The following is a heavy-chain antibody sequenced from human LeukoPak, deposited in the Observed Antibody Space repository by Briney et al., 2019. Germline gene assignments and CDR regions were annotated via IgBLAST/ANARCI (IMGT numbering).Heavy chain of an antibody. D-gene: IGHD6-19*01. Sequence: GGSLRLSCAASGFTFSSYAMHWVRQAPGKGLEWVAVISYDGSNKYYADSVKGRFTISRDNSKNTLYLQMNCLRAEDTAVYYCARDYNSIAVAGDFDYWGQGTLVTVSS. J-gene: IGHJ4*02. CDR1: GFTFSSYA. CDR2: ISYDGSNK. CDR3: ARDYNSIAVAGDFDY. V-gene: IGHV3-30*04.